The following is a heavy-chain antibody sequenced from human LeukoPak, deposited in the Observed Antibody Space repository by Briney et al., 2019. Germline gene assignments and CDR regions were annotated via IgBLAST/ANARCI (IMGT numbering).Heavy chain of an antibody. CDR1: GGTFSSYA. V-gene: IGHV1-69*01. J-gene: IGHJ4*02. Sequence: SVKVSCKASGGTFSSYAISWVRQAPGQGLEWVGGIIPIFGTANYAQKLQGRVTITADESTSTAYMELSSLRSEDTAVYYCARDHRAFVRSGNPTQNFDYWGQGTLVTVSS. D-gene: IGHD3-3*01. CDR2: IIPIFGTA. CDR3: ARDHRAFVRSGNPTQNFDY.